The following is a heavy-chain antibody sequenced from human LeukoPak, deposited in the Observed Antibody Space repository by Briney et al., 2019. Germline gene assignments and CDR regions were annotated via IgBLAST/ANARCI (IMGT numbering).Heavy chain of an antibody. CDR3: ARDSGGYCSSTSCHYYYYYYGMDV. CDR2: IYPSGST. Sequence: SETLSLTCTVSGGSISSYYWSWIRQPPGKGLEWIGRIYPSGSTNYNPSLKSRVTMSVDTSKNQFSLKLSSVTAADTAVYYCARDSGGYCSSTSCHYYYYYYGMDVWGQGTTVTVSS. D-gene: IGHD2-2*01. CDR1: GGSISSYY. J-gene: IGHJ6*02. V-gene: IGHV4-4*07.